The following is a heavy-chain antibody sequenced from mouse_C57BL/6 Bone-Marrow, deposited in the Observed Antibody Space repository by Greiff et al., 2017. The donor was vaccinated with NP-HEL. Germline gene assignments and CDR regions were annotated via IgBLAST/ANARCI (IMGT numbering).Heavy chain of an antibody. V-gene: IGHV1-50*01. CDR1: GYTFTSYW. CDR3: ARIITTVVASDY. CDR2: IDPSDSYT. J-gene: IGHJ2*01. Sequence: QVQLQQSGAELVKPGASVKLSCTASGYTFTSYWMQWVKQRPGQGLEWIGEIDPSDSYTNYNQKFKGKATLTVDTSSSTAYMQLSSLTSEDSAVYYCARIITTVVASDYWGQGTTLTVSA. D-gene: IGHD1-1*01.